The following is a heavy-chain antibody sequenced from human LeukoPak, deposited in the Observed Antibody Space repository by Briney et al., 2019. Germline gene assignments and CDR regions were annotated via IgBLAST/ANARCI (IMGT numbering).Heavy chain of an antibody. CDR3: ARHISYSSGWYYFDY. V-gene: IGHV4-59*08. Sequence: PSETLSLTCAVYGGSFSGYYWSWIRLPPGKGLEWIGYIYYSGSTNYNPSLKSRVTISVDTSKNQFSLKLSSVTAADTAVYYCARHISYSSGWYYFDYWGQGTLVTVSS. D-gene: IGHD6-19*01. J-gene: IGHJ4*02. CDR2: IYYSGST. CDR1: GGSFSGYY.